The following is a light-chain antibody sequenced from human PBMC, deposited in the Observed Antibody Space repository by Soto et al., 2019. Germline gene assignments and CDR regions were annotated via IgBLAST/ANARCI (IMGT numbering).Light chain of an antibody. V-gene: IGLV2-14*01. Sequence: QSALTQPASVSGSPGQSITISCAGTGGDVGGYNYVSWYQQHPGKAPKLMIYEVIRRPSGISNRFSGSKSGTSASLAITGLQAEDEADYYCQSYDSSLSGSKVFGGGTKLTVL. J-gene: IGLJ2*01. CDR2: EVI. CDR1: GGDVGGYNY. CDR3: QSYDSSLSGSKV.